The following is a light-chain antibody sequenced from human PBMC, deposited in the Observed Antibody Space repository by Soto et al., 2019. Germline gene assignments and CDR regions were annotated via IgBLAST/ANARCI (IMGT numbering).Light chain of an antibody. CDR1: QSISSW. V-gene: IGKV1-5*03. Sequence: DIQMTQSPSTLSASVGDRVTITCRASQSISSWLAGYQQKPGKAPKLLIYKASSLESGVPPRFSGSGSGTEFTLTISSLQPDDFATYYCQQYNSYPWTFGQGTKVEIK. J-gene: IGKJ1*01. CDR2: KAS. CDR3: QQYNSYPWT.